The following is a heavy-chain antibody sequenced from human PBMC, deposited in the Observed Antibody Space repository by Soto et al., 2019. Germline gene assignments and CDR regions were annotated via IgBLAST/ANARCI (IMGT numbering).Heavy chain of an antibody. D-gene: IGHD3-10*01. Sequence: SGPTLVNPTQTLTLTCTFSGFSLSTSGVGVGWIRQPPVKALEWLAIIYWNEENHYSPSLRSRVTIAKDTSKNQVVLTMTNMDPVDTGTYYCARRSEGTTMAYFDYWGQGTLVTVSS. CDR1: GFSLSTSGVG. V-gene: IGHV2-5*01. J-gene: IGHJ4*02. CDR2: IYWNEEN. CDR3: ARRSEGTTMAYFDY.